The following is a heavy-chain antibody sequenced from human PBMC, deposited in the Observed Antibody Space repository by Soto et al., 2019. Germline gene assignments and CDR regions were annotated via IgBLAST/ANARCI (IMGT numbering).Heavy chain of an antibody. Sequence: PGGSLRLSCVASGFTLSDHYMDWVRQAPGKGLEWVARTRDKINSYSTEYAASVKGRFTISRDESKDSLYLQLNSLKTEDTAVYYCARTPQNGNAFHIWGQGTTVTVSS. V-gene: IGHV3-72*01. CDR3: ARTPQNGNAFHI. CDR2: TRDKINSYST. J-gene: IGHJ6*02. CDR1: GFTLSDHY. D-gene: IGHD2-15*01.